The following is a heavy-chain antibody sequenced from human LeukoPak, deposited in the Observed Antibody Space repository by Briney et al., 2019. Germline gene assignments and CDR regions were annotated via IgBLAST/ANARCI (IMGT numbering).Heavy chain of an antibody. D-gene: IGHD5-24*01. V-gene: IGHV4-39*07. J-gene: IGHJ4*02. CDR1: GASISSSNYY. CDR2: IYYSGNT. CDR3: AEYCRDGYNYVVY. Sequence: SETLSLTCTVSGASISSSNYYWGWIRQPPGKGLEWIGNIYYSGNTYQNPSLKSRVTISADTSNNQFSLKLSAVTAADTAVYYCAEYCRDGYNYVVYWGQGTLVTVSS.